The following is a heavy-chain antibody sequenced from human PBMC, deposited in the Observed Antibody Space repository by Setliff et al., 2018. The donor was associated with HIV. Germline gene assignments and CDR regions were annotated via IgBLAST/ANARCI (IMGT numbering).Heavy chain of an antibody. J-gene: IGHJ6*02. CDR3: ARDVEHMMDV. V-gene: IGHV1-18*01. CDR1: GYTFTTEG. CDR2: ISTYSEET. Sequence: ASVKVSCKPSGYTFTTEGLSWVRQAPGQGLEWMGWISTYSEETSYSQNFQGRVTMTTDTSTSTAYMELRSLRSDDTAVYFCARDVEHMMDVWGQGTTVTVSS.